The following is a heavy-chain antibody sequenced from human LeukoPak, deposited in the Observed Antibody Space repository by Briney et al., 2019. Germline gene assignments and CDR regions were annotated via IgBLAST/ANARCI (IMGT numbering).Heavy chain of an antibody. CDR2: IWYDGSNK. V-gene: IGHV3-30*18. CDR3: AKANKRLGSCFDY. J-gene: IGHJ4*02. D-gene: IGHD6-25*01. CDR1: GFTFRSYG. Sequence: GRSLRLSCAASGFTFRSYGMHWVRQAPGKGLEWVAVIWYDGSNKYYADSVKGRFTISRDNSKNTLYLQMNSLRAEDTTLYYCAKANKRLGSCFDYWGQGTLVTVSS.